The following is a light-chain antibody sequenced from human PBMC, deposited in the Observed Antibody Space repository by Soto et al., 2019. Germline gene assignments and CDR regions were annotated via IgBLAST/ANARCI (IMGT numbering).Light chain of an antibody. J-gene: IGKJ5*01. V-gene: IGKV3-15*01. CDR3: QQYNNWPPIT. CDR2: GAS. CDR1: QSISNL. Sequence: ILRPHSPATLSVAPGETATLSCRISQSISNLLAWYQQKPGQAPRLLIYGASTRATGIPARFSGSGSGTDFTLTISSLQSEDFAVYYCQQYNNWPPITFGQGTRLEI.